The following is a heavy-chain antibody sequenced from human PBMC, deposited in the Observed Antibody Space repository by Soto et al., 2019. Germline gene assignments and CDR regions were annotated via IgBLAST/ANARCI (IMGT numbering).Heavy chain of an antibody. CDR3: ARGLLLWSRGKRNNWFDP. V-gene: IGHV4-34*01. D-gene: IGHD3-10*01. J-gene: IGHJ5*02. CDR2: INHSGST. CDR1: GGSFSGYY. Sequence: SETLSLTCAVYGGSFSGYYWSWIRQPPGKGLEWIGEINHSGSTNYNPSLKSRVTISVDTSKNQFSLKLSSVTAADTAVYYCARGLLLWSRGKRNNWFDPWGQGTLVTVSS.